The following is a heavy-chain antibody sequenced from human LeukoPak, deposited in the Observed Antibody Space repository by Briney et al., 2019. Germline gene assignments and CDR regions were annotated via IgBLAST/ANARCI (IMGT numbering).Heavy chain of an antibody. CDR1: GFTFIDYG. V-gene: IGHV3-33*01. CDR3: ARDYSWVLDS. J-gene: IGHJ4*02. CDR2: IWSDATNA. D-gene: IGHD2-21*01. Sequence: PGGSLRLSCAASGFTFIDYGMHWVRQAPGKGLVWVAIIWSDATNAYYADSVKGRFTISRDNSKNTVSLQMNSLRAEDTAVYYCARDYSWVLDSWGQGTLVTVSS.